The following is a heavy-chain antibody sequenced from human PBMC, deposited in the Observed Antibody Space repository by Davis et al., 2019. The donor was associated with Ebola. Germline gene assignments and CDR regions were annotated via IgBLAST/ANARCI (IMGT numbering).Heavy chain of an antibody. Sequence: AASVKVSCKASRGTLNTYALSWVRQAPGQGLEWVGAINPILTSPHYAQKLQGRVTLTADRSTSTAYMELNSLTSEDSAVYYCAKETVAGTDAFDIWGQGTMVTVSS. D-gene: IGHD6-19*01. V-gene: IGHV1-69*06. CDR2: INPILTSP. CDR1: RGTLNTYA. CDR3: AKETVAGTDAFDI. J-gene: IGHJ3*02.